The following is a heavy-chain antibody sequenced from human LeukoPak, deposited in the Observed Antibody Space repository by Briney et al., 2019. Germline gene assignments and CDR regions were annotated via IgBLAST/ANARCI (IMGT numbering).Heavy chain of an antibody. CDR3: ARDSGDQLRTYNWFDP. D-gene: IGHD2-2*01. V-gene: IGHV1-2*02. J-gene: IGHJ5*02. CDR1: GYTFTGYY. CDR2: VNPNSGGT. Sequence: GASVKVSCKASGYTFTGYYMHWVRQAPGQGLEWMGWVNPNSGGTNYAQKFQGRVTMTRDTSISTAYMELSRLRSDDTAVYYCARDSGDQLRTYNWFDPWGQGTLVTVSS.